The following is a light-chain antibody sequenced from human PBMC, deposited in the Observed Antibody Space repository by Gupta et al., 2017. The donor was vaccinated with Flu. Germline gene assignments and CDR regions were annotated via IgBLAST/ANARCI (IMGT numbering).Light chain of an antibody. CDR2: ANS. Sequence: SYVLTQPASVSVAPGQTATIPCGGNDIGTKSVHWYQQKPGQAPVLVVYANSDRPSGIPERFSGSISGNTATLAISRVEAGDEADYYCQVWDSSSDWVFGGGTKLTVL. CDR1: DIGTKS. V-gene: IGLV3-21*02. J-gene: IGLJ3*02. CDR3: QVWDSSSDWV.